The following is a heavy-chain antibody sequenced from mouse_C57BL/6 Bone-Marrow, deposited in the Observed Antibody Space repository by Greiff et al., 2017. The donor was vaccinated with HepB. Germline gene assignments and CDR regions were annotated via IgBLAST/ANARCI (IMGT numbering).Heavy chain of an antibody. CDR3: ARFRRQLRLRRYYFDY. CDR2: IYPGSGST. V-gene: IGHV1-55*01. D-gene: IGHD3-2*02. J-gene: IGHJ2*01. CDR1: GYTFTSYW. Sequence: VKLQQPGAELVKPGASVKMSCKASGYTFTSYWITWVKQRPGQGLEWIGDIYPGSGSTNYNEKFKSKATLTVDTSSSTAYMQLSSLTSEDSAVYYCARFRRQLRLRRYYFDYWGQGTTLTVSS.